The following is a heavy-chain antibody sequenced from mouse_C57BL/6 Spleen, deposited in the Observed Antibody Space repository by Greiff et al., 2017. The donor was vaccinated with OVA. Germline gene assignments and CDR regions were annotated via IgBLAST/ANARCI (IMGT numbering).Heavy chain of an antibody. D-gene: IGHD1-1*01. CDR3: ARWIYYYGSSDYYAMDY. Sequence: QVQLKQPGAELVKPGASVKMSCKASGYTFTSYWITWVKQRPGQGLEWIGDIYPGSGSTNYNEKFKSKATLTVDTSSSTAYMQLSSLTSEDSAVYYCARWIYYYGSSDYYAMDYWGQGTSVTVSS. CDR1: GYTFTSYW. CDR2: IYPGSGST. V-gene: IGHV1-55*01. J-gene: IGHJ4*01.